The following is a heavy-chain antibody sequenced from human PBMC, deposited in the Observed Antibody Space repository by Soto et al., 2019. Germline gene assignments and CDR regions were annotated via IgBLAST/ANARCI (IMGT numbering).Heavy chain of an antibody. D-gene: IGHD6-13*01. V-gene: IGHV3-30*18. J-gene: IGHJ4*02. CDR1: GFTFSSHG. CDR3: AKDYSSTWYGIDY. CDR2: ISYDGSNK. Sequence: QVQLVESGGGVVQPGRSLRLSCAASGFTFSSHGMHWVRQAPGKGPEWVAVISYDGSNKDYVDSVKGRFTISRDNSKNTLYLQMNSLRVEDTAVYYCAKDYSSTWYGIDYWGQGTLVTVSA.